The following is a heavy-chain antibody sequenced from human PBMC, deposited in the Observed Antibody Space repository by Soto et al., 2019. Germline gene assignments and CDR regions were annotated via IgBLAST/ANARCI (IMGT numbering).Heavy chain of an antibody. V-gene: IGHV1-3*01. CDR1: GYTFTSYA. Sequence: ASVKVSFKASGYTFTSYAMHWVRQAPGQRLEWMGWINAGNGNTKYSQKFQGRVTITRDTSASTAYMELSSLRSEDTTVYYCARRVVGAKNWFDPWGQGTLVTVSS. D-gene: IGHD1-26*01. J-gene: IGHJ5*02. CDR3: ARRVVGAKNWFDP. CDR2: INAGNGNT.